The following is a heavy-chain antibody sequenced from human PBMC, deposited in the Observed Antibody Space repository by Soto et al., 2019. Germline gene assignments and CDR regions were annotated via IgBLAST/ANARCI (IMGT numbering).Heavy chain of an antibody. CDR3: AQLGLMTFSHKHYFNH. Sequence: XGSLGLSFVASGFNFDNYGMSWVRQARGEGLEWVSAIKNDGTSTYYAASVEDRFTISRDNSKNTLYLQLNSLRAEDTAVYYCAQLGLMTFSHKHYFNHWGRGTLVTVSS. J-gene: IGHJ4*02. CDR1: GFNFDNYG. CDR2: IKNDGTST. V-gene: IGHV3-23*01. D-gene: IGHD3-16*01.